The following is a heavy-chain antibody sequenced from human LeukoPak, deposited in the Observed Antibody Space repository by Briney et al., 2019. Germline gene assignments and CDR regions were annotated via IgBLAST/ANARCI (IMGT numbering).Heavy chain of an antibody. V-gene: IGHV3-15*01. Sequence: GGSLRLSCAASGFTFSNAWMSWVRQAPGKGMEWVGRIKSKTDGATTDYAAPVKGRFTISRDDSKNTLYLQMNSLKTEDTAVYYCTTDRSWGNDAFDIWGQGTMVTVSS. D-gene: IGHD7-27*01. CDR3: TTDRSWGNDAFDI. CDR1: GFTFSNAW. CDR2: IKSKTDGATT. J-gene: IGHJ3*02.